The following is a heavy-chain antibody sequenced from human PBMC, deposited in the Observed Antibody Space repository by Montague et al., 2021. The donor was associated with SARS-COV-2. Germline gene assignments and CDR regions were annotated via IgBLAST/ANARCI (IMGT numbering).Heavy chain of an antibody. CDR3: ASMVRAQVYYFDY. J-gene: IGHJ4*02. V-gene: IGHV4-39*01. CDR2: IFYSGTT. CDR1: GGSISSSSYY. D-gene: IGHD3-10*01. Sequence: SETLSLTCTVSGGSISSSSYYWGWIRPPPGKGLEWIGSIFYSGTTDYTPSLKSRVTISVDTSKNQFSLKLSSATAADTSVYYCASMVRAQVYYFDYWGQGTLGTVSS.